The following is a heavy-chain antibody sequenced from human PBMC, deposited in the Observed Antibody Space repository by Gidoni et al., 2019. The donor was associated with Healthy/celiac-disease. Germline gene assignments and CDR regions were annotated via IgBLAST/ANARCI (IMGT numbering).Heavy chain of an antibody. D-gene: IGHD1-1*01. Sequence: QVQLQESGPGLVKPSETLSPTCTVSGGSISSYYWSWIRQPPGKGLELIGYIYYSGSTNYNPSLKSRVTISVDTSKNQFSLKLSSVTAADTAVYYCARDGGNPFDYWGQGTLVTVSS. J-gene: IGHJ4*02. CDR3: ARDGGNPFDY. V-gene: IGHV4-59*01. CDR1: GGSISSYY. CDR2: IYYSGST.